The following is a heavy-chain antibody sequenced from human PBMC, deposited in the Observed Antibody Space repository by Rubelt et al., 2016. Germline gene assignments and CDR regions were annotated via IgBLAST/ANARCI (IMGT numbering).Heavy chain of an antibody. V-gene: IGHV4-39*01. CDR1: GGSISSSSYY. D-gene: IGHD3-10*01. J-gene: IGHJ3*02. Sequence: QLQLQESGPGLVKPSETLSLTCTVSGGSISSSSYYWGWIRQPPGKGLEWIGSIYYSGSTYYNPSLKSRVALPVDTSHNQFSRKLSSVTAADTAVDCCARGYGYYGSGGGDAFDIWGQGTMVTVSS. CDR2: IYYSGST. CDR3: ARGYGYYGSGGGDAFDI.